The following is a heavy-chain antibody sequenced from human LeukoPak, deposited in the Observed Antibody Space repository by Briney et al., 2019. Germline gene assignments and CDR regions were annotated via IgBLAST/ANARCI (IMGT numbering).Heavy chain of an antibody. CDR2: ISGSGGST. V-gene: IGHV3-23*01. CDR1: GFTFSSYA. CDR3: AKGYDFWSGGIDY. J-gene: IGHJ4*02. Sequence: TGGSLRLSCAASGFTFSSYAMSWVRQAPGKGLEWVSAISGSGGSTYYADSVKGRFTISRDNSKNTLYLQMNSLRADDTAVYYCAKGYDFWSGGIDYWGQGTLVTVSS. D-gene: IGHD3-3*01.